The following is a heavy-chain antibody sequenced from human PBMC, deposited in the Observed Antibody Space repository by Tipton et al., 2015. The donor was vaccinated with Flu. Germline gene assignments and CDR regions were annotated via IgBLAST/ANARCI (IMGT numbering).Heavy chain of an antibody. Sequence: QLVQSGAEVKKPGASVKVSCKASGYTFITQGISWVRQAPGQGLEWMGWISVDNGNTNYAQKVQGRVTMTTDTSTSTAYMELRSLRSDDTAVYYCATSSMIGISFWAARLDYWGQGTLVTVSS. J-gene: IGHJ4*02. CDR2: ISVDNGNT. CDR1: GYTFITQG. D-gene: IGHD6-6*01. CDR3: ATSSMIGISFWAARLDY. V-gene: IGHV1-18*01.